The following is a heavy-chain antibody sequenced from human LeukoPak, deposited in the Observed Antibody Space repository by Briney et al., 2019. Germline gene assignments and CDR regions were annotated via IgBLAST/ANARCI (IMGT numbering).Heavy chain of an antibody. CDR2: ISAYNGNI. V-gene: IGHV1-18*01. Sequence: GASVKVSCKASGYTFTSYGVSWVRQAPGQGLEWMGWISAYNGNINYAQKLQGRVTMTTDTSTSTAYMELRSLRSDDTAVYYCARDQPLYYFDYWGQGTLVTVSS. J-gene: IGHJ4*02. CDR3: ARDQPLYYFDY. CDR1: GYTFTSYG.